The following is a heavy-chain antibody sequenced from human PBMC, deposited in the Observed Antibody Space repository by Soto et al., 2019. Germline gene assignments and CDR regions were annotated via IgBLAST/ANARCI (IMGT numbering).Heavy chain of an antibody. Sequence: EVHLLESGGGLVQPGGSLRRACAASGFTFSSYAMSWVRQAPGKGLEWVSVISDSGRSTYYADSVKGRFTISRDNSKASLSLSLNIVRAEETAIYYCTKTGDRSGGSSFCDSWGEGTLVTFSS. J-gene: IGHJ4*02. V-gene: IGHV3-23*01. CDR3: TKTGDRSGGSSFCDS. CDR2: ISDSGRST. D-gene: IGHD6-19*01. CDR1: GFTFSSYA.